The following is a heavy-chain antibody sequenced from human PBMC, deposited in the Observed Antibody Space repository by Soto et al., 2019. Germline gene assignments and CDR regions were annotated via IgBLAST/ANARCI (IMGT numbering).Heavy chain of an antibody. CDR1: GFTFSDYA. Sequence: VQLVESGGGVVQPGRSLRLSCAASGFTFSDYAMHWVRQAPGKGLEWVAVVSHDGRNTHYADSVKGRFTISRDSSKNTVSLEMTSLTAADTAVYYCAKGGRQWLVTSDFNYWGQGALVTVSS. D-gene: IGHD6-19*01. CDR2: VSHDGRNT. J-gene: IGHJ4*02. V-gene: IGHV3-30*18. CDR3: AKGGRQWLVTSDFNY.